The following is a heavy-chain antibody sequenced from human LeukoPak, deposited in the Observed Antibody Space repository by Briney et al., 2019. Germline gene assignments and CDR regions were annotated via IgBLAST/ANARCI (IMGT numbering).Heavy chain of an antibody. V-gene: IGHV4-59*08. Sequence: SETLSLTCSVSGGSISSYYWSWIRQPPGKGLEWIEYIYNSGSTKYNPSLKRRVTISVDTSKNQFFLKLSSVTAADTAVYYCARHTRSRAAGPSWYFDLWGRGTLVTVSS. CDR1: GGSISSYY. CDR3: ARHTRSRAAGPSWYFDL. D-gene: IGHD6-13*01. CDR2: IYNSGST. J-gene: IGHJ2*01.